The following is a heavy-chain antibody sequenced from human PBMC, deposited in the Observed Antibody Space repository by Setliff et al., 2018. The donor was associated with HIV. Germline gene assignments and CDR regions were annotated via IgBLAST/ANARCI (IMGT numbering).Heavy chain of an antibody. CDR2: LGTGGDT. CDR3: AREIRTVYTAGHYFYGIDV. J-gene: IGHJ6*02. V-gene: IGHV3-13*01. D-gene: IGHD3-16*01. CDR1: GFTFGSYD. Sequence: PGGSLRLSCEASGFTFGSYDFHWVRHAAGKGLEWVSALGTGGDTYYVDSVKGRFTITRENARNSLYLQMNSLRAGDTAVYYRAREIRTVYTAGHYFYGIDVWGQGTAVTVSS.